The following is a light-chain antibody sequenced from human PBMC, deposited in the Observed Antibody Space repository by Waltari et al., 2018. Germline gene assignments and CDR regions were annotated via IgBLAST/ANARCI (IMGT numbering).Light chain of an antibody. V-gene: IGLV2-23*02. CDR3: CSYAGNSIYV. CDR2: EVS. CDR1: TSDVGSYTL. Sequence: QSALTQPASVSGSPGQSITISCTGTTSDVGSYTLSPWYQHHPGKAPKLIIFEVSARPSGVSNRFSGSKSGNTASLTISGLQAEDEADYHCCSYAGNSIYVFGTGTRVTVL. J-gene: IGLJ1*01.